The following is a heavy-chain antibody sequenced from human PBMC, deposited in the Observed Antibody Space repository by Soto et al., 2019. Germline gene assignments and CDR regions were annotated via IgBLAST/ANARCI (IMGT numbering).Heavy chain of an antibody. J-gene: IGHJ5*02. CDR1: GYTFTGYY. V-gene: IGHV1-2*04. Sequence: QVQLVQSGAEVKKAGASVKVSCKASGYTFTGYYMHWVRQAPGQGLEWMGWINPNSGGTNYAQKLQGWVTMTRDTSISTAYMELSRLRSDDTAVYYCARGLGDYDILTGENWFDPWGQGTLVTVCS. CDR3: ARGLGDYDILTGENWFDP. CDR2: INPNSGGT. D-gene: IGHD3-9*01.